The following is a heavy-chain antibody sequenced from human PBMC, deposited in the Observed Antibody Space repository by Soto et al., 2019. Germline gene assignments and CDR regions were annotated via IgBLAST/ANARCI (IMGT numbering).Heavy chain of an antibody. V-gene: IGHV4-31*03. CDR2: IYYSGST. Sequence: SETLSLTCTVSGGSISSGGYYWSWIRQHPGKGLEWIGYIYYSGSTYYNPSLKSRVTISVDTSKNQFSLKLSSVTAADTAVYYCARDRAPYYGSGSYYKPLHFDYWGQGTLVTVSS. J-gene: IGHJ4*02. CDR3: ARDRAPYYGSGSYYKPLHFDY. CDR1: GGSISSGGYY. D-gene: IGHD3-10*01.